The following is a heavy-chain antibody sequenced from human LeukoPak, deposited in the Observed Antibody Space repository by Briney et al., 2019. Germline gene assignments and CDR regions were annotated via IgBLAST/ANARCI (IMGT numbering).Heavy chain of an antibody. V-gene: IGHV1-2*02. CDR1: GYTFTGYY. Sequence: ASVKVSCKASGYTFTGYYMHWVRQAPGQGLEWMGWINPNRGGTNYAQKFQGRVTMTRDTSISTAYMELSRLRSDDTAVYYCARDLSVTSIFGVVIDAFDIWGQGTMVTVSS. CDR2: INPNRGGT. D-gene: IGHD3-3*01. J-gene: IGHJ3*02. CDR3: ARDLSVTSIFGVVIDAFDI.